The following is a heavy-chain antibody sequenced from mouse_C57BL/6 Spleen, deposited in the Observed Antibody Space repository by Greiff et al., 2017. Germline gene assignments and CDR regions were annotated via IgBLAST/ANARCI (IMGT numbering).Heavy chain of an antibody. CDR2: INYDGSST. CDR1: GFTFSDYY. V-gene: IGHV5-16*01. CDR3: ARITTVVATGFDY. D-gene: IGHD1-1*01. Sequence: EVKLMESEGGLVQPGSSMKLSCTASGFTFSDYYMAWVRQVPEKGLEWVANINYDGSSTYYLDSLKSRFIISRDNAKNILYLQMSSLKSEDTATYYCARITTVVATGFDYWGQGTTLTVSS. J-gene: IGHJ2*01.